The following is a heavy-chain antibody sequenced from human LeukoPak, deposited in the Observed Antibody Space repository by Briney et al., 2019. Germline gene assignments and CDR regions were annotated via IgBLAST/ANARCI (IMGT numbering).Heavy chain of an antibody. CDR1: VGSVSRGSCY. D-gene: IGHD3-10*01. CDR3: ARAPSTYFYGLGTYSNYFDY. J-gene: IGHJ4*02. CDR2: IYYGGRA. V-gene: IGHV4-61*01. Sequence: SETLSLTCTVSVGSVSRGSCYWSWIRQPPGKGLEWIGYIYYGGRANYNPSLKSRVTISADTSKNQFSLKLSSVTAADTAVYYCARAPSTYFYGLGTYSNYFDYWGQGTLVTVSS.